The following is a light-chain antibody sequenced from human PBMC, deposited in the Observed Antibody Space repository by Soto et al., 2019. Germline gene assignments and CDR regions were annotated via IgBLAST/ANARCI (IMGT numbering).Light chain of an antibody. CDR3: QQYYNWPRT. J-gene: IGKJ5*01. CDR2: DAS. Sequence: ENVLTQSPATLSLSPGEGATLSCRASQSINTYLAWYQQKPGQAPRLLIYDASKRATGIPARFSGSGSGTEFTLTISSLQPDDFAVYYCQQYYNWPRTFGQGTRLEIK. V-gene: IGKV3-11*01. CDR1: QSINTY.